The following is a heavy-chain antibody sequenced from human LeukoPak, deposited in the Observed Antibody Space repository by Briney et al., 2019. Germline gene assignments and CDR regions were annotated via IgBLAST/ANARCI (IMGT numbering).Heavy chain of an antibody. D-gene: IGHD6-13*01. V-gene: IGHV1-69*04. Sequence: ASVKVSCKASGGTFSSYAISWVRQAPGQGLEWMGRIIPILGIANYAQKFQGRVTITADKSTSTAYMELSSLRSEDTAVYYCARVSGAAAGMYYYYYGMDVWGQGTTVTVSS. CDR1: GGTFSSYA. CDR2: IIPILGIA. CDR3: ARVSGAAAGMYYYYYGMDV. J-gene: IGHJ6*02.